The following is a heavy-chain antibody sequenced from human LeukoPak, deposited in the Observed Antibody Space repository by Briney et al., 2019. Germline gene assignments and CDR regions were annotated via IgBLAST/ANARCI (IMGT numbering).Heavy chain of an antibody. Sequence: SETLSLTCAVYSGSFSGYYWSWIRQPPGKGLEWIGEINHSGSTNYNPSLKSRVTISVDTSKNQFSLKLSSETAADTAVYYCARVLGREPPYYFDYWGQGTLVTVSS. CDR2: INHSGST. CDR1: SGSFSGYY. J-gene: IGHJ4*02. D-gene: IGHD1-14*01. CDR3: ARVLGREPPYYFDY. V-gene: IGHV4-34*01.